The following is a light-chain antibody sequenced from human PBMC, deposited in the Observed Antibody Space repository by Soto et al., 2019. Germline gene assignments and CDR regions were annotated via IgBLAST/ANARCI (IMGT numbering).Light chain of an antibody. Sequence: QSVLTQPASVSGSPGQSITISCTGTSSDVGGFNYVSWYQQHPGKAPKLMIYDVTNRPSVVSYRFSGSKSGNTASLTISGLQAEDEADYYCNSYTSSSTYVVGTGTKLNFL. V-gene: IGLV2-14*03. CDR3: NSYTSSSTYV. J-gene: IGLJ1*01. CDR1: SSDVGGFNY. CDR2: DVT.